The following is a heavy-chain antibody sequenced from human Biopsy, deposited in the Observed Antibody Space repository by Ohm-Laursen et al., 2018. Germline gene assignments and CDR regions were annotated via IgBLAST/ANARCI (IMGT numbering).Heavy chain of an antibody. CDR3: ARHAPSYSGSYWRYFDL. Sequence: TLSLTCTVSGGSISSYYWSWIRQPSGKGLEWIGYIYYTGSTNYNPSLKSRVTISVDTSMNHLSLRLTSVTAADTAVYYCARHAPSYSGSYWRYFDLWGRGTLVTVSS. V-gene: IGHV4-59*08. D-gene: IGHD1-26*01. J-gene: IGHJ2*01. CDR2: IYYTGST. CDR1: GGSISSYY.